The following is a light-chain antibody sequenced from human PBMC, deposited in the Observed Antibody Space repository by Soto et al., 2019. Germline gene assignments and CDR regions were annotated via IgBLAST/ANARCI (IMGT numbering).Light chain of an antibody. V-gene: IGKV3-20*01. J-gene: IGKJ1*01. Sequence: VLTQSPDSLAVSLGARATINYRASQSVSSSYLAWYQQKPGQAPSLPIYGASTRATGIPDRFSGSGSGTDFTLTISRLEPEDFAVYYCQQYGSSRTFGQGTKVDIK. CDR2: GAS. CDR1: QSVSSSY. CDR3: QQYGSSRT.